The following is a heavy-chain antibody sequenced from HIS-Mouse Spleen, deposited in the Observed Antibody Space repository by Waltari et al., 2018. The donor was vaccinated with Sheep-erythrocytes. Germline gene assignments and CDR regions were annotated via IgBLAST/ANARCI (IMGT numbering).Heavy chain of an antibody. CDR2: MYYSVIT. Sequence: QLQLQESGPGLVKPSETLSLTCTVSGGSISSSSYYWGWSRQPPGKGLEWIGSMYYSVITYYNPAIKSRVTISVDTSKNQCSLKLSSVTAADTAVYYCARVTPNYYGMDVWGQGTTVTVSS. D-gene: IGHD2-15*01. J-gene: IGHJ6*02. V-gene: IGHV4-39*07. CDR3: ARVTPNYYGMDV. CDR1: GGSISSSSYY.